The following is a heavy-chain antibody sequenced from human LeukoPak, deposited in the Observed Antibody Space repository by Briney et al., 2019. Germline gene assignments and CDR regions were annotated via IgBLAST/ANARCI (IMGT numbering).Heavy chain of an antibody. CDR1: GGSISGTYY. J-gene: IGHJ3*01. D-gene: IGHD3-16*01. V-gene: IGHV4-59*08. CDR2: IYYTGTT. Sequence: SETLSLTCAVYGGSISGTYYWSWIRQPPGKGLEWIGYIYYTGTTDSNPSLKSRVTISLDTSKNQFSLNLSSVTAADTAVHYCARRWVYDKRAFDAWGQGTMVTVSS. CDR3: ARRWVYDKRAFDA.